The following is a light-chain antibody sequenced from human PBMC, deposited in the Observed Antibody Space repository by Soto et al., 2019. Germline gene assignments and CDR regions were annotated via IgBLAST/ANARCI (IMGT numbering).Light chain of an antibody. Sequence: QSALTQPASVSGSPGQSITISCTGTSSDVGAYNYVSWYQQHPGEAPRLMIYDVSYRPSGVSNRFSGSKSGNTASLTISGLRAEDEAECYCSSYSSISYVIFGGGTKLTVL. CDR3: SSYSSISYVI. V-gene: IGLV2-14*01. CDR2: DVS. CDR1: SSDVGAYNY. J-gene: IGLJ2*01.